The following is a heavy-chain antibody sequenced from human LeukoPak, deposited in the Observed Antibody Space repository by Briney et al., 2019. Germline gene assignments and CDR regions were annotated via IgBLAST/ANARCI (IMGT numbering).Heavy chain of an antibody. CDR1: GGSISSYY. D-gene: IGHD6-13*01. J-gene: IGHJ4*02. CDR2: IYTSGST. V-gene: IGHV4-4*07. Sequence: SETLSLTCTVSGGSISSYYWSWIRQPAGKGLEWIGRIYTSGSTNYNPSLKSRVTMSVDTSKNQFSLKLSSVTAADTAVYYCAGFSSSWYGGEYYFDYWGQGTLVTVSS. CDR3: AGFSSSWYGGEYYFDY.